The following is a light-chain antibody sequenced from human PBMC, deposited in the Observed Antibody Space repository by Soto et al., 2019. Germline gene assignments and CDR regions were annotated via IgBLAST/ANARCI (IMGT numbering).Light chain of an antibody. CDR1: QSVSSH. CDR3: QQRSNWPLT. J-gene: IGKJ4*01. Sequence: EILLTQSPATLSLSPGERAALSCRASQSVSSHLAWYQQKPGQAPRLLIYDASNRATGIPARFSGSGSGTDFTLIISSLEPEDLAVYYCQQRSNWPLTFGGGIKVEIK. CDR2: DAS. V-gene: IGKV3-11*01.